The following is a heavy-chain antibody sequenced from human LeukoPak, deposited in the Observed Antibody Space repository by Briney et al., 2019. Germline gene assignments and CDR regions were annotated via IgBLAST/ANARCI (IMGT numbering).Heavy chain of an antibody. D-gene: IGHD3-3*01. CDR1: GGPIRNYY. Sequence: PSETLSLTCTVSGGPIRNYYWNWTRQPPGKGLEWIGNIFYSGRTHYSPSLKSRVTISLDTPRNQFSLKLNSVTAADTAVYYCARKIYEPTIAHYYYFYMDVWGKGTTVTIS. J-gene: IGHJ6*03. CDR2: IFYSGRT. CDR3: ARKIYEPTIAHYYYFYMDV. V-gene: IGHV4-59*12.